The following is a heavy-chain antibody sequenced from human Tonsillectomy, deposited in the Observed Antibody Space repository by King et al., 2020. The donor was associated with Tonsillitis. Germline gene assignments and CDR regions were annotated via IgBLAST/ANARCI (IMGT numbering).Heavy chain of an antibody. D-gene: IGHD3-3*01. Sequence: VQLVESGGGLVKPGGSLRLSCAASGFTFSNAWMSWVRQAPGKGLEWVGRIKSKTDGGTTDYAAPVKGRFTISRDDSKNTLYLQMNSLKTEDTAVYYCTTASLYDFWSGYPRYDAFDIWGQGTMVTVSS. J-gene: IGHJ3*02. CDR1: GFTFSNAW. V-gene: IGHV3-15*01. CDR2: IKSKTDGGTT. CDR3: TTASLYDFWSGYPRYDAFDI.